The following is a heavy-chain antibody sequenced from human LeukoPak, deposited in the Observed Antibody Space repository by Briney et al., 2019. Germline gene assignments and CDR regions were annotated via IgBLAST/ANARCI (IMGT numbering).Heavy chain of an antibody. Sequence: WASVKVSCKASGYTFTGYYMHWVRQAPGQGLEWMGCINPNSGGTNYAQKFQGRVTMTRDTSITTAYMELSSLRSDDTAMYYCARDTCDGVTCYNWFDPWGQGTLVTVSS. CDR2: INPNSGGT. CDR3: ARDTCDGVTCYNWFDP. D-gene: IGHD4-17*01. CDR1: GYTFTGYY. V-gene: IGHV1-2*02. J-gene: IGHJ5*02.